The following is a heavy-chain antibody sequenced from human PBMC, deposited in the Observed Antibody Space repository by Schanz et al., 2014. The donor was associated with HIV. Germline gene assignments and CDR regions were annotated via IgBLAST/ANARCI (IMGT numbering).Heavy chain of an antibody. CDR3: AREGVTGYIDF. CDR1: GFVFRDFA. J-gene: IGHJ4*02. V-gene: IGHV3-33*01. CDR2: IWYDGSNK. Sequence: VQLLESGGDLAQPGDSLRLSCVASGFVFRDFAMAWVRQAPGKGLEWVAVIWYDGSNKYYADSVKGRFTISRDNSKNTLYLQVNSLRAEDTAVYYCAREGVTGYIDFWGQGTLVTVSS. D-gene: IGHD6-13*01.